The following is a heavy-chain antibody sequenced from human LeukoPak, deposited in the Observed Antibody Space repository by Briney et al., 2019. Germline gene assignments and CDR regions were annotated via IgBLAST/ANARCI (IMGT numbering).Heavy chain of an antibody. CDR3: ARTYYDFWSGSSTDTYYFDY. CDR1: GFTFSDYY. Sequence: GGSLRLSCAASGFTFSDYYMSWIRQAPGKGLEWVSYISSSGSTIYYADSVKGRFTISRDNAKNSLYLQMNSLRAEDTAVYYCARTYYDFWSGSSTDTYYFDYWGQGTLVTVSS. CDR2: ISSSGSTI. V-gene: IGHV3-11*04. J-gene: IGHJ4*02. D-gene: IGHD3-3*01.